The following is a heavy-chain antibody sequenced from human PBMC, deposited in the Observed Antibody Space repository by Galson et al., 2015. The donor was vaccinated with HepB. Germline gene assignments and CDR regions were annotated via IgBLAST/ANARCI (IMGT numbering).Heavy chain of an antibody. J-gene: IGHJ4*02. CDR3: AKGSHYSVSGSHFDY. Sequence: SLRLSCAVSGFSFDDYAMHWVRQAPGKGLEWVSSISWNSGNTAYADSVKGRFIISRDNAKNSLYLQMNSLGAEDTALYYCAKGSHYSVSGSHFDYWGQGTLVTV. V-gene: IGHV3-9*01. CDR1: GFSFDDYA. D-gene: IGHD3-10*01. CDR2: ISWNSGNT.